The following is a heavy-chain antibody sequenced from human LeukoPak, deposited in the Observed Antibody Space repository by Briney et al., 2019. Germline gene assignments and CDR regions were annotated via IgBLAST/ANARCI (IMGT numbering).Heavy chain of an antibody. CDR2: ISYDGGNQ. CDR3: SRDPPFSSGWSQNYFDH. D-gene: IGHD6-19*01. CDR1: RFTLDSYA. V-gene: IGHV3-30*04. Sequence: PVRSLRLSCAPSRFTLDSYAMHWVRQAPHKGLEGVALISYDGGNQNYADSVKGRFTISRDNAKNMLYLQMDGLRPEDTAVYYCSRDPPFSSGWSQNYFDHWGQGTLVTVSS. J-gene: IGHJ4*02.